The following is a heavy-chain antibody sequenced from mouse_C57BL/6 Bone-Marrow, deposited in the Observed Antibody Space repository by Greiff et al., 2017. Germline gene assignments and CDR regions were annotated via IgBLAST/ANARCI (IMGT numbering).Heavy chain of an antibody. CDR3: ARGHYYGNAMDY. V-gene: IGHV5-16*01. J-gene: IGHJ4*01. Sequence: VQRVESEGGLVQPGSSMKLSCTASGFTFSDYYMAWVRPVPEKGLEWVANINYDGSSTYYLDSLKSRFIISRDNAKNILYLQMSSLKSEDTATYDCARGHYYGNAMDYWGQGTSVTVSS. CDR1: GFTFSDYY. CDR2: INYDGSST. D-gene: IGHD1-2*01.